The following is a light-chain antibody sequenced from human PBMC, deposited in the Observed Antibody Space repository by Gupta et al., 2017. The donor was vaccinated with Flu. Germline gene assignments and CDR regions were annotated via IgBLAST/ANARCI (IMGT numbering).Light chain of an antibody. CDR3: QQYDNLPTIFT. V-gene: IGKV1-33*01. J-gene: IGKJ3*01. CDR2: DAS. Sequence: IEMTQSPSSLSASVGDRVTITCQASQDISNYLNWYQQKPGKATKLLIYDASNLETGGPSRFSGSGSGTDFTFTISSLQPEDIATYYCQQYDNLPTIFTFGPGTKVDIK. CDR1: QDISNY.